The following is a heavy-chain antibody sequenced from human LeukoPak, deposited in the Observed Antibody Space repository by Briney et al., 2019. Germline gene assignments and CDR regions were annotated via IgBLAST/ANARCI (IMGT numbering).Heavy chain of an antibody. CDR3: ARDPIDGNYFLDH. CDR2: SNANHGGP. CDR1: GYSFTDCH. J-gene: IGHJ4*02. Sequence: GASVKVSCKTSGYSFTDCHVHWVRQAPGQGLEWMGWSNANHGGPKYSQKFQGRVTMTRDTSIGTDYMELTSLISDDTAVYFCARDPIDGNYFLDHWGQGTLVTVAS. V-gene: IGHV1-2*02. D-gene: IGHD2/OR15-2a*01.